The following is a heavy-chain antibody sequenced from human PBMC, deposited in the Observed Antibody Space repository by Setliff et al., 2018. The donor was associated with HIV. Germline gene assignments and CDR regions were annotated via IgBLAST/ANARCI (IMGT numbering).Heavy chain of an antibody. D-gene: IGHD6-13*01. Sequence: GGSLRLSCTPSGFTFGDYAMSWVRQAPGKGLEWVGFSRSKAYGGTTEYAASVKGRFTISRDDSKSIAYLQMNSLKTEDTAVYYCTRGLIYRYSSSWYGGDYWGQGTLVTVSS. CDR2: SRSKAYGGTT. CDR1: GFTFGDYA. J-gene: IGHJ4*02. V-gene: IGHV3-49*04. CDR3: TRGLIYRYSSSWYGGDY.